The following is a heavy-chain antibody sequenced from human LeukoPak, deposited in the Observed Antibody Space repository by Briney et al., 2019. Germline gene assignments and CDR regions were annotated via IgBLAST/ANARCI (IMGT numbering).Heavy chain of an antibody. CDR3: ARHYYDFWSGYSYYSDY. D-gene: IGHD3-3*01. CDR1: GGSISSSNYY. J-gene: IGHJ4*02. CDR2: ISYSEST. Sequence: PSETLSLTCTVSGGSISSSNYYWGWIRQPPKKGLEWIGTISYSESTYYNPSLKSRVTISVDTSKNQFSLKLSSVTAADTAVYFCARHYYDFWSGYSYYSDYWGQGTLVTVSS. V-gene: IGHV4-39*01.